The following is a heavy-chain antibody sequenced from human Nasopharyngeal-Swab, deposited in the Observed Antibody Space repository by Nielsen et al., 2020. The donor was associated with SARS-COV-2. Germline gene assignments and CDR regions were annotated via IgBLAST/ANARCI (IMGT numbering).Heavy chain of an antibody. D-gene: IGHD3-16*02. CDR1: GGSISSDNYF. Sequence: SETLSLTCTVPGGSISSDNYFWSWIRQRPGKGLEWIGYINYTGKTYYNPSLESRLTISLDTSRNQFSLMLRSVTAADTAVYYCAREVINQAVSDAFDFWGQGTMVTVSS. CDR3: AREVINQAVSDAFDF. J-gene: IGHJ3*01. CDR2: INYTGKT. V-gene: IGHV4-31*03.